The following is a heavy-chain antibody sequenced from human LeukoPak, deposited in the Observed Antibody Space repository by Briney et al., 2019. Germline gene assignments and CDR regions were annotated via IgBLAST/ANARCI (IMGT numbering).Heavy chain of an antibody. D-gene: IGHD1-26*01. CDR3: ARDPIVGATTDWFDP. J-gene: IGHJ5*02. CDR1: GYTFTRYD. V-gene: IGHV1-8*01. CDR2: MNPHGGNT. Sequence: ASVKVSCKASGYTFTRYDINWVRQATGQGLEWTGWMNPHGGNTVYAQKFQGRVTMTRNTAISTAYMELSSLRSEDTAVYYCARDPIVGATTDWFDPWGQGTQVTVSS.